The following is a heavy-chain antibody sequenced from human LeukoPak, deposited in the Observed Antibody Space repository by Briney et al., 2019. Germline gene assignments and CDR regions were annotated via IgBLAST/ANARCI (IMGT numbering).Heavy chain of an antibody. J-gene: IGHJ3*02. V-gene: IGHV3-NL1*01. CDR1: GFTFSSYG. D-gene: IGHD2-21*01. CDR2: VEVGGEDT. Sequence: GRSLRLSCAASGFTFSSYGMHWVRLAPGKGLEWVSSVEVGGEDTYYADSVKGRFTISRANSKSQLFLQMNSLRAEDTAVYYCVKDAISRNGIWDAFYIWGQGTMVTVSS. CDR3: VKDAISRNGIWDAFYI.